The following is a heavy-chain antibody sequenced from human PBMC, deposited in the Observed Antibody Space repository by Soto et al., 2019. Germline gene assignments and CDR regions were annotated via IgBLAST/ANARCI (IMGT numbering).Heavy chain of an antibody. CDR1: GGSLSNYY. V-gene: IGHV4-34*01. Sequence: SETLSLTCAVYGGSLSNYYWSWIRQPPGKGLEWIGEINHGGSANYNPSLKSRVTISLDSSKSQFFLRLTSVTAADTAVYYCARNGGRLFEFWGPGALVTVSS. CDR2: INHGGSA. CDR3: ARNGGRLFEF. J-gene: IGHJ4*02. D-gene: IGHD2-8*01.